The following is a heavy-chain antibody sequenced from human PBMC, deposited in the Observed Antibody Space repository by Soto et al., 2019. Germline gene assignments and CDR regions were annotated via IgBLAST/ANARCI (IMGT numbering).Heavy chain of an antibody. CDR3: ARVEGSSYYFRHDC. CDR2: IYYSGSS. CDR1: GGPISSGSYH. Sequence: KPSETLSLTCTVSGGPISSGSYHWSWIRQHPGKGLEWIGNIYYSGSSYYNPSLKSRATISIDTSKDQFSLRLGSVTAADTAVYYCARVEGSSYYFRHDCWGRGTLVTVSS. J-gene: IGHJ4*02. V-gene: IGHV4-31*03. D-gene: IGHD1-26*01.